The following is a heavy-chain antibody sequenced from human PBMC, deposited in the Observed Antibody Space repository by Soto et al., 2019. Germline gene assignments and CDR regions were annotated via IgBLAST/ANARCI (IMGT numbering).Heavy chain of an antibody. J-gene: IGHJ5*02. Sequence: GGSLRLSCAASGFTFSTYGMTWVRQAPGKGLEWLSSISDSGHYIYYADSVKGRFTISRDNAKNSLFLQMNSLRGEDTAVYYCARSGLALPYSASHWFDPWGHGTLVTVSS. CDR3: ARSGLALPYSASHWFDP. V-gene: IGHV3-21*01. CDR1: GFTFSTYG. D-gene: IGHD1-26*01. CDR2: ISDSGHYI.